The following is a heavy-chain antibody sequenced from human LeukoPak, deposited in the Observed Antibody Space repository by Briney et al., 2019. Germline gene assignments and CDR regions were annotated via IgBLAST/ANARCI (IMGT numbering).Heavy chain of an antibody. CDR2: INAGNGNT. CDR1: GYTFTSYA. Sequence: ASVKVSCKASGYTFTSYAMHWVRQAPGQRLEWMGWINAGNGNTKYPQKFQGRVTITRDTSASTAYMELSSLRFEDTAVYYCARGIVVQPSANWFDPWGQGTPVTVSS. D-gene: IGHD2-2*01. V-gene: IGHV1-3*01. J-gene: IGHJ5*02. CDR3: ARGIVVQPSANWFDP.